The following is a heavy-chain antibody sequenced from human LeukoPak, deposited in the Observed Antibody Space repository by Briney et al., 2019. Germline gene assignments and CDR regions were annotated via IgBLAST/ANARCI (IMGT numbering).Heavy chain of an antibody. D-gene: IGHD3-10*01. J-gene: IGHJ6*02. Sequence: GGSLRLSCAASGFTFSSYGMHWVRQAPGKGLEWVAVISYDGSNKYYADSVKGRFTITRDNSKNTLYLQMNSLRAEDTAVYYCAKDLDQYGSGSYYHYGMDVWGQGTTVTVSS. CDR1: GFTFSSYG. V-gene: IGHV3-30*18. CDR2: ISYDGSNK. CDR3: AKDLDQYGSGSYYHYGMDV.